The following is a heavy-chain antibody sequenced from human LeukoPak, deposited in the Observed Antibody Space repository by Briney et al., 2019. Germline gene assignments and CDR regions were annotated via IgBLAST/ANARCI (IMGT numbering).Heavy chain of an antibody. V-gene: IGHV3-23*01. J-gene: IGHJ4*02. CDR1: GFTFSRSA. CDR2: ISSSGNT. Sequence: GSLRLSCAASGFTFSRSAMTWVRQTPGKGLDWVSSISSSGNTYYADSVKGRFTISRDNSKNMLYLQMNSLRAEDTAVYYCVKGRISEDGLDFWSQGTLVTVSS. D-gene: IGHD6-13*01. CDR3: VKGRISEDGLDF.